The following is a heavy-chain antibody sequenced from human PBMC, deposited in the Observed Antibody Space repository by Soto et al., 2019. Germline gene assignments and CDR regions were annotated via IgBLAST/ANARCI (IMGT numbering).Heavy chain of an antibody. CDR3: ARAKGLVTVTTSWFDP. V-gene: IGHV4-30-4*01. D-gene: IGHD4-17*01. CDR1: GGSINSGDYY. J-gene: IGHJ5*02. CDR2: IYYSGST. Sequence: SETLSLTCTVSGGSINSGDYYWSWIRQPPGKGLEWIGYIYYSGSTYYNPSLKSRVSISADTSKNQFSLKLSSVTAADTAVYYCARAKGLVTVTTSWFDPWGQGSLVTVSS.